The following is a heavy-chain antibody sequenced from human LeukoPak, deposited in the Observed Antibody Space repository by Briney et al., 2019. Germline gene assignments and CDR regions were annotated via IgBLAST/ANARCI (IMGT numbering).Heavy chain of an antibody. V-gene: IGHV3-7*01. Sequence: GGSLRLSCAASGFTFSSYWMSWVRQAPGKGLEGVANIKQDGSEKYYVDSVKGRFTISRDNAKNSLYLQMNILRAEDTAVYYCARDTINWNYFDYWGQGTLVTVSS. CDR2: IKQDGSEK. J-gene: IGHJ4*02. D-gene: IGHD1-1*01. CDR1: GFTFSSYW. CDR3: ARDTINWNYFDY.